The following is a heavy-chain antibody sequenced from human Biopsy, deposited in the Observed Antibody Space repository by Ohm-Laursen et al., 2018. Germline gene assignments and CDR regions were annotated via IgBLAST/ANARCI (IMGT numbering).Heavy chain of an antibody. Sequence: GSLRLSCAASEFIFSRFWMYWVRQAPGKGLVWVSRINSDGSSTNYADAVKGRFTISRDNAKNTVFLQMNSLRAEDTAVYYCTRAEAGSGSLIYFDYWGQGTLVTVSS. CDR2: INSDGSST. J-gene: IGHJ4*02. CDR3: TRAEAGSGSLIYFDY. V-gene: IGHV3-74*01. D-gene: IGHD3-10*01. CDR1: EFIFSRFW.